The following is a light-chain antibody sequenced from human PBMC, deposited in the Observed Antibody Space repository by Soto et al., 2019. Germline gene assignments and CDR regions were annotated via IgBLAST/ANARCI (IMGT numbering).Light chain of an antibody. J-gene: IGKJ1*01. V-gene: IGKV3-15*01. CDR1: QSVGSN. CDR2: GAS. CDR3: QQYCNWPPGT. Sequence: EIVMTQSPATLSVSPGERATLSCRASQSVGSNLAWYQQKPGQAPRLLIYGASTRATGIPARFSGSGSGTEFTLTISSLQSEDFAVYYCQQYCNWPPGTFGQGTKVEIK.